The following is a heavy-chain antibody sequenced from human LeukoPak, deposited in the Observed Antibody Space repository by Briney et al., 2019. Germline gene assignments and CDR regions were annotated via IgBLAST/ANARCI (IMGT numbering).Heavy chain of an antibody. D-gene: IGHD2-21*01. V-gene: IGHV1-2*02. Sequence: GASVKVSCTASGYTFTGYYMHWVRQAPGQGLEWMGWIIPNSGGTNYAQKFQGRVTMTRDTSISTAYMELSRLRSDDTAVYYCARAVVVIGYDYWGQGTLVTVSS. CDR2: IIPNSGGT. J-gene: IGHJ4*02. CDR1: GYTFTGYY. CDR3: ARAVVVIGYDY.